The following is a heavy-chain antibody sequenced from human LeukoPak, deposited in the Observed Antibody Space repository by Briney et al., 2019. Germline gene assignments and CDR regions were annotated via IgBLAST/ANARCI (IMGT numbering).Heavy chain of an antibody. CDR2: ITSTSNYI. CDR3: ARERQYYYDSSGYPDY. J-gene: IGHJ4*02. CDR1: GFTFSTYS. Sequence: GGSRRLSCATSGFTFSTYSMHWVRQAPGKGLEWVSSITSTSNYIYYADSVKGRFTISRDNAKNSLYLQMNSLRAEDTAVYYCARERQYYYDSSGYPDYWGQGTLVTVSS. V-gene: IGHV3-21*01. D-gene: IGHD3-22*01.